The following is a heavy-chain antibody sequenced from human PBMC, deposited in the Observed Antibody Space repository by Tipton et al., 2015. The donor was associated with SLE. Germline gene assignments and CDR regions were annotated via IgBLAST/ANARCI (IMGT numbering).Heavy chain of an antibody. V-gene: IGHV1-46*01. CDR1: GYTFTSYY. CDR3: ATVYGSHAFDI. D-gene: IGHD1-26*01. Sequence: QSGPEVKKPGASVKVSCKASGYTFTSYYMHWVRQAPGQGLEWMGIINPSGGSTSYAQKFQGRVTMTRDTSTSTVYMELSSLRSEDTAVYYCATVYGSHAFDIWGQGTMVTVSS. J-gene: IGHJ3*02. CDR2: INPSGGST.